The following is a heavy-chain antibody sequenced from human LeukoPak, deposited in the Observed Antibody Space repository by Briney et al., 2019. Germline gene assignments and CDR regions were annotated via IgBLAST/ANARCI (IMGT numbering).Heavy chain of an antibody. V-gene: IGHV3-23*01. CDR1: GFTFSSYG. D-gene: IGHD2-21*01. J-gene: IGHJ4*02. Sequence: GGSLRLSCAASGFTFSSYGMHWVRQAPGKGLEWVSAISDSGNTYHADSVKGRFTISRDSSKNTLFLQMNRLRPEDAAVYYCAKAPVTTCRGAYCYPFDYWSQGTLVTVSS. CDR3: AKAPVTTCRGAYCYPFDY. CDR2: ISDSGNT.